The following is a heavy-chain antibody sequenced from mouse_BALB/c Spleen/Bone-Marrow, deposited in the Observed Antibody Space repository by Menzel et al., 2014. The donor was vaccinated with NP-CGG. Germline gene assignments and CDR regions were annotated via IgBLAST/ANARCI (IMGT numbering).Heavy chain of an antibody. J-gene: IGHJ2*01. CDR2: IFPGTGTT. CDR3: ARGGDYGY. CDR1: GYTFTNYW. Sequence: VQGVESGAGLVKPGASVKLSCMTSGYTFTNYWIQWVKQRPGQGLGWIGEIFPGTGTTYYNERFKGKATLTIDTSSSTAYMQLSSLTSEDSAVYFCARGGDYGYWGQGTTLAVSS. D-gene: IGHD2-13*01. V-gene: IGHV1S132*01.